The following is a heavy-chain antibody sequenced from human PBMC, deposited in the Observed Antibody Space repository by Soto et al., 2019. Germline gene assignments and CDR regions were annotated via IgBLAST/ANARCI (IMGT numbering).Heavy chain of an antibody. CDR2: IYYSGST. CDR3: ARARSGDRRFGS. CDR1: GDSISSYY. Sequence: PSETLSLTCTVSGDSISSYYWSWIRQPPGKGLEWIGSIYYSGSTYYNPSLKSRVTISVDTSKNQFSLKLSSVTAADTAVYYCARARSGDRRFGSWGQGALVTVSS. D-gene: IGHD2-21*02. V-gene: IGHV4-59*05. J-gene: IGHJ4*02.